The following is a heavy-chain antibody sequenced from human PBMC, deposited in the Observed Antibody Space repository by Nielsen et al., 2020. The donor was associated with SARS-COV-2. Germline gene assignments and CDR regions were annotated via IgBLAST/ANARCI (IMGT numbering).Heavy chain of an antibody. J-gene: IGHJ4*02. CDR3: AREGRDLPLDY. V-gene: IGHV3-11*05. Sequence: GSLKISCAASGFTFSDYYMSWIRQAPGKGLEWISYIRSGSTYTNYADSVKGRFTISRDDAKNSLYLQMNSLRAEDTAVYYCAREGRDLPLDYWGQGVLVTVSS. D-gene: IGHD5-24*01. CDR1: GFTFSDYY. CDR2: IRSGSTYT.